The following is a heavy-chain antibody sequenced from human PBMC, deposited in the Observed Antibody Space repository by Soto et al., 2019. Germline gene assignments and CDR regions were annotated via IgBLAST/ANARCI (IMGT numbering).Heavy chain of an antibody. J-gene: IGHJ6*02. CDR1: GVTFSSYT. Sequence: QVELVQSGAEVKKPGSSVKVSCKASGVTFSSYTISWVRQAPGQGLEWMGRIIPIFGIANYAQKFQGRVTITADKSTSTAYMELSSLRSEDTAVYYCARDSGSYVGISYGMDVWGQGTTVTVSS. D-gene: IGHD1-26*01. CDR3: ARDSGSYVGISYGMDV. V-gene: IGHV1-69*08. CDR2: IIPIFGIA.